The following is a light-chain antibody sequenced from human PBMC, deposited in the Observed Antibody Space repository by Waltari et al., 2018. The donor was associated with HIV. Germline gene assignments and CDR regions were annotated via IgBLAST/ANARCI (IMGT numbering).Light chain of an antibody. CDR3: AAWDDSLNGVV. CDR2: YDD. V-gene: IGLV1-36*01. CDR1: SSNIGNNA. J-gene: IGLJ2*01. Sequence: QSVLTQPPSVSEAPRQRVTISCSGSSSNIGNNAVNWYQQLPGTHPKLLIYYDDVLASGVSDRFSGSKSGTSASLAISGLQSEDESDYYCAAWDDSLNGVVFGGGTKLTVL.